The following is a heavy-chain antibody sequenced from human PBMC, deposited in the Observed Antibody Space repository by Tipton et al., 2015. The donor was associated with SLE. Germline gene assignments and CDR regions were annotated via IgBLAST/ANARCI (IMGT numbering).Heavy chain of an antibody. V-gene: IGHV3-23*01. CDR1: GFTFRSYA. CDR3: AKYGQQLAFDY. J-gene: IGHJ4*02. Sequence: SLRLSCAASGFTFRSYAMSWVRQAPGKGLEWVAAISGNGASTKYAESVRGRFTISRDNSKNTLYLQMNSLRAEDTAVYYCAKYGQQLAFDYWGQGTLVTVSS. D-gene: IGHD6-13*01. CDR2: ISGNGAST.